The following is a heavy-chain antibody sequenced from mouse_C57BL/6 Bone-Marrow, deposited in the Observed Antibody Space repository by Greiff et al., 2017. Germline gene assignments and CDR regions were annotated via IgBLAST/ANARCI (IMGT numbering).Heavy chain of an antibody. CDR1: GFSLNTFDMS. V-gene: IGHV8-8*01. Sequence: QVTLKVCGPGILQPSQTLSLTCSFSGFSLNTFDMSVGWIRPPSGKGLEWLEHIWWDDDKDYNPALKSRLTNSKDTSKNLVFLKIANVDTADTATYYCARGYYGSSSWFAYWGQGTLVTVSA. D-gene: IGHD1-1*01. J-gene: IGHJ3*01. CDR3: ARGYYGSSSWFAY. CDR2: IWWDDDK.